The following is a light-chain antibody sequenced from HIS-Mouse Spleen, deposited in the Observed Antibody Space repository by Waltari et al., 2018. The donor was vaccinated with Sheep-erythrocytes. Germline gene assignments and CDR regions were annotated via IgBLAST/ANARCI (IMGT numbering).Light chain of an antibody. CDR2: YDD. V-gene: IGLV1-36*01. CDR1: SSNIGNNA. CDR3: AAWDDSLNGPV. Sequence: QSVLTQPPSVSEAPRQRVTISCSGSSSNIGNNAVNWYQQLPGKAPKLLIYYDDLLPSGVSDRFLGSKSGTSASLAISGLQSEDEADYYCAAWDDSLNGPVFGGGTKLTVL. J-gene: IGLJ3*02.